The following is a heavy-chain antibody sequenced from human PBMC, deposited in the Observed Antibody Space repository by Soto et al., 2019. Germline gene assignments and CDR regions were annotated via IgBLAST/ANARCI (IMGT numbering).Heavy chain of an antibody. CDR2: IDPRSGSA. D-gene: IGHD1-1*01. J-gene: IGHJ6*02. CDR3: ARGNDLPYCYDGLDV. V-gene: IGHV1-46*03. CDR1: GYTFTTHY. Sequence: QVQLVQSGAEVKKPGASVKVSCKASGYTFTTHYIHWVRQAPGQGPEWMGIIDPRSGSAGYAQRFQVSVTMTRDTPTSTFDMELSSLRSEDTAVYYCARGNDLPYCYDGLDVWGQGTTVTVSS.